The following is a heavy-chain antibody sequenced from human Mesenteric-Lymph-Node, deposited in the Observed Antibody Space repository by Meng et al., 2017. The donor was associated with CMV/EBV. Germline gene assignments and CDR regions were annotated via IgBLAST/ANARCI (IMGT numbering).Heavy chain of an antibody. V-gene: IGHV3-23*01. CDR3: AKDRRGSGANDFDI. CDR1: GFTFSSYA. J-gene: IGHJ3*02. Sequence: GSLKISCAASGFTFSSYAMSWVRQAPGKGLEWVSAFSGSGGSTYYADSVKGRFTISRDNSKNTLYLQLNSLRAEDTAVYYCAKDRRGSGANDFDIWGQGTMVTVSS. D-gene: IGHD3-10*01. CDR2: FSGSGGST.